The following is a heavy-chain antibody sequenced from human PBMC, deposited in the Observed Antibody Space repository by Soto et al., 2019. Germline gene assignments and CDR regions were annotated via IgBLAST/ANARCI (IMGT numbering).Heavy chain of an antibody. CDR3: ARHAPGYYFDY. CDR2: IWYDGSNK. Sequence: QVQLVEAGGGMVQPGRSLRLSCAASGFTFSSYGMHWVRQAPGKGLEWVAVIWYDGSNKYYADSVKGRFTISRDNSKNTLDLQLSSLRAEDAAVYYCARHAPGYYFDYWGQGTLGTVSS. D-gene: IGHD2-2*01. V-gene: IGHV3-33*01. J-gene: IGHJ4*02. CDR1: GFTFSSYG.